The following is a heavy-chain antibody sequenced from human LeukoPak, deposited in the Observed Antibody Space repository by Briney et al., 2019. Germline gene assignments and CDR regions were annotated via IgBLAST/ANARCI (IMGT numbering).Heavy chain of an antibody. V-gene: IGHV1-69*04. CDR3: ARVIARDYYYGMDV. J-gene: IGHJ6*02. D-gene: IGHD6-13*01. CDR2: IIPILGIA. Sequence: SVKVSCKASGGTFSSYAISWVRQAPGQGLEWMGRIIPILGIANYAQKFQGRVTITADKSTSTAYMELGSLRSEDTAVYYCARVIARDYYYGMDVWGQGTTVTVSS. CDR1: GGTFSSYA.